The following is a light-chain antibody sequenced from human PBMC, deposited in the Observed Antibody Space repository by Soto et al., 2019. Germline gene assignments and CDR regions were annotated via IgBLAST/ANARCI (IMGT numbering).Light chain of an antibody. CDR2: RNN. Sequence: QSVLTQAPSASGAPGQRVTISCSGASSNIGSNYVHWYQQFPGTAPKLLILRNNQRPSGVPDRFSGSKSGTSASLAISGLRSEDEADYHCAAWDDSLKSVVFGGGTKLTVL. CDR1: SSNIGSNY. V-gene: IGLV1-47*01. CDR3: AAWDDSLKSVV. J-gene: IGLJ2*01.